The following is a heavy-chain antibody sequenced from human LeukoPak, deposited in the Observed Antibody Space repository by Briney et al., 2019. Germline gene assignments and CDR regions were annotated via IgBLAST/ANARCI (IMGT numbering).Heavy chain of an antibody. V-gene: IGHV3-48*04. CDR2: ISSSSSTI. CDR1: GFTFSSYS. D-gene: IGHD2/OR15-2a*01. Sequence: GGSLRLSCAASGFTFSSYSMNWVRQAPGKGLEWVSYISSSSSTIYYADSVKGRFTISRDNAKNSLYLQMNSLRAEDTAVYYCARRGIVGSYHFDYWGQGTLVTVSS. J-gene: IGHJ4*02. CDR3: ARRGIVGSYHFDY.